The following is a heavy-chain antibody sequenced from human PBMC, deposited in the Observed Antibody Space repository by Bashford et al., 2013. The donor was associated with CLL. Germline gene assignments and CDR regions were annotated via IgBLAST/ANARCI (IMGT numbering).Heavy chain of an antibody. J-gene: IGHJ6*02. CDR2: MNPNSGNT. CDR3: ARGGIAGNYYYYGMDV. Sequence: ASVKVSCKASGYTFTSYDINWVRQATGQGLEWMGWMNPNSGNTGYAQKFQGRVTMTRNTSISTAYMELSSLRSEDTAVYYCARGGIAGNYYYYGMDVWGQGTTVTVSS. D-gene: IGHD6-13*01. V-gene: IGHV1-8*01. CDR1: GYTFTSYD.